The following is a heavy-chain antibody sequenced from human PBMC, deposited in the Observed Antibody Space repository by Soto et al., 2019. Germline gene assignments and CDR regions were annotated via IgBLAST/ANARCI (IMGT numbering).Heavy chain of an antibody. CDR1: GYTFTNYG. J-gene: IGHJ4*02. CDR3: VRDGAVAGNINFDF. Sequence: ASVKVSCKASGYTFTNYGVHWVRQAPGQRLEWMGWINAGDGNTKYSRNFQGRVTIARATSASTAYMELSSLRSEDTAVYYCVRDGAVAGNINFDFWRQGTLVPVSS. D-gene: IGHD6-19*01. V-gene: IGHV1-3*01. CDR2: INAGDGNT.